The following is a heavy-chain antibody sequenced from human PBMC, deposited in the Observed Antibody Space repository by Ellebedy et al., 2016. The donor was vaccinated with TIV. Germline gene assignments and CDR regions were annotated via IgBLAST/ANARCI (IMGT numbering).Heavy chain of an antibody. CDR3: ARRSWWELLPGAFDI. CDR2: IKQDGSEK. Sequence: GGSLRLSXAASGFTFSSYWMSWVRQAPGKGLEWVANIKQDGSEKYYVDSVKGRFTISRDNAKNSLYLQMNSLRAEDTAVYYCARRSWWELLPGAFDIWGQGTMVTVSS. CDR1: GFTFSSYW. J-gene: IGHJ3*02. V-gene: IGHV3-7*01. D-gene: IGHD1-26*01.